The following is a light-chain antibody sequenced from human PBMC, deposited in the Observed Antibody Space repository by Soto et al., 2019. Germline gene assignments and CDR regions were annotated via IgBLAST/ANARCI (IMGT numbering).Light chain of an antibody. V-gene: IGLV2-8*01. Sequence: QSVLTQPPSASGSPGQSVTISCTGTSSDIGGYDYVSWYQQHPGKAPKLMIYEVTKRPSGVPYRFSGSKSGNTASLTVSGLQAEDEADYYCSSYAGTNNYVVFGGGTKVTVL. CDR3: SSYAGTNNYVV. CDR2: EVT. J-gene: IGLJ2*01. CDR1: SSDIGGYDY.